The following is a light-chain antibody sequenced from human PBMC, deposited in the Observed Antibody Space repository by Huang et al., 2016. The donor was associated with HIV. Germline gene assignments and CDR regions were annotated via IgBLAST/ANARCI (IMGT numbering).Light chain of an antibody. CDR3: HQYNSWPPLT. J-gene: IGKJ4*01. CDR1: QNINNR. CDR2: GAS. Sequence: EIVMTQSPATLSVSPGERATLSCRTSQNINNRLAWYQKIPGQDHRLLIYGASTRATGFPARFSGWWSGTDFTLTISRLQSEDFALYYCHQYNSWPPLTFGGGTKVEIK. V-gene: IGKV3-15*01.